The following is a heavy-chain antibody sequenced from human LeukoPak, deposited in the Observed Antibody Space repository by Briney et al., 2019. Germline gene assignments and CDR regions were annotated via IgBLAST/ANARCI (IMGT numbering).Heavy chain of an antibody. CDR3: ARRLYYDSSGYYYHFDY. CDR1: GFTFSDYY. Sequence: GGSLRLSCAASGFTFSDYYMSWIRQAPGKGLEWVSYISSSGSTIYYADSVKGRFTISRDNSKNTLYLQMISLRTEDTAVYYCARRLYYDSSGYYYHFDYWGQGTLVTVSS. V-gene: IGHV3-11*04. D-gene: IGHD3-22*01. CDR2: ISSSGSTI. J-gene: IGHJ4*02.